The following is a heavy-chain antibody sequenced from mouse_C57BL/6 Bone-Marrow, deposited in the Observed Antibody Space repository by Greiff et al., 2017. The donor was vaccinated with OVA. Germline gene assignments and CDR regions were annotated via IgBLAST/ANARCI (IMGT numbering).Heavy chain of an antibody. D-gene: IGHD2-4*01. J-gene: IGHJ2*01. CDR3: AHSGLRPPGY. V-gene: IGHV1-26*01. Sequence: EVQLQQSGPELVKPGASVKISCKASGYTFTDYYMNWVKQSHGKSLEWIGDINPNNGGTSYNQKFKGKATLTVDKSSSTAYMELRSLTTEDSAVYYCAHSGLRPPGYWGQGTTLTVSS. CDR1: GYTFTDYY. CDR2: INPNNGGT.